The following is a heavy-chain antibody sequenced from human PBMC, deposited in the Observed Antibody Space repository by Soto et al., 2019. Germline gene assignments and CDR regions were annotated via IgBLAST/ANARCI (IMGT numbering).Heavy chain of an antibody. CDR2: ISGYKGNT. J-gene: IGHJ4*02. CDR1: GYTFSNYG. Sequence: QVQLVQSGAEVKKPGASVKVSCQASGYTFSNYGFSWVRQAPGQGLEWMGWISGYKGNTNDAERRQGRVTMTTDTSPSTAYMELKSLRYDDTAVYYCAREGQLGYWGQGTPVTVSS. V-gene: IGHV1-18*01. D-gene: IGHD6-6*01. CDR3: AREGQLGY.